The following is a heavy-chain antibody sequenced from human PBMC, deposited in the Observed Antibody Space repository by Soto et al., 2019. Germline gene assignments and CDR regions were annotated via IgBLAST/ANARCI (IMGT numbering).Heavy chain of an antibody. CDR3: AKVGGDIVVVVAARGWFDP. CDR2: ISGSGGST. Sequence: EVQLLESGGGLVQPGGSLRLSCAASGFTFSSYAMSWVRQAPGKGLEWVSAISGSGGSTYYADSAKGRFTISRDNSKNTRYEQMNSLRAEDTAVYYWAKVGGDIVVVVAARGWFDPWGQGTLVTVSS. CDR1: GFTFSSYA. D-gene: IGHD2-15*01. V-gene: IGHV3-23*01. J-gene: IGHJ5*02.